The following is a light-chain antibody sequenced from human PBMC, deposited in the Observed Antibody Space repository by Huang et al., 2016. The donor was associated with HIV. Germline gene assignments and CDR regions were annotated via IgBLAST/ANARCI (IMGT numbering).Light chain of an antibody. CDR3: QQYNNWPYT. J-gene: IGKJ2*01. CDR2: GTA. CDR1: QSVSRN. V-gene: IGKV3-15*01. Sequence: EIVMTQSPATPSVSPGERATLSCRASQSVSRNLAWHQQKPGQAPRLLIYGTATRATGIPARFSGSGSGTEFTLTISSLQSEDFAVYYCQQYNNWPYTFGQGTKLEIK.